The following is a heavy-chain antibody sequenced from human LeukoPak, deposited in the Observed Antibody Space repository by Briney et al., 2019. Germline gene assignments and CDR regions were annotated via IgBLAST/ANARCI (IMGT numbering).Heavy chain of an antibody. CDR2: INNDGSTT. J-gene: IGHJ3*02. V-gene: IGHV3-74*01. D-gene: IGHD4-17*01. CDR3: TRGSDDYGDYVQIDI. CDR1: GFTFGSYW. Sequence: GESLRLSCAASGFTFGSYWMHWVRQAPGKGLVWVSRINNDGSTTNYADSVKGRFTISRDNAKNTLYLQMNSLRAEDTAVYYCTRGSDDYGDYVQIDIWGQGTMVTVSS.